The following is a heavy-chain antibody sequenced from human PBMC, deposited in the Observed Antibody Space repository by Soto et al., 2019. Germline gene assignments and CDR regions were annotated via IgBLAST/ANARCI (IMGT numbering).Heavy chain of an antibody. V-gene: IGHV3-23*04. Sequence: EVQLVESGGGLVQPGGSLRLSCAASGFTFRHYAMNWVRQAPGKGLEWVSGISSGRGATIRYAESVQGRFSISRDNSKNTLFLQMNNLRVDDTALYYCAKDQGEGGDSENVRPIDWGQGILVTVAS. CDR2: ISSGRGATI. D-gene: IGHD2-21*02. J-gene: IGHJ4*02. CDR1: GFTFRHYA. CDR3: AKDQGEGGDSENVRPID.